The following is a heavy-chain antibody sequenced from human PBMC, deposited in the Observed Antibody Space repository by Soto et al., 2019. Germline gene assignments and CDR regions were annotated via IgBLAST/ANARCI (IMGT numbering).Heavy chain of an antibody. CDR2: ISAYNGNT. V-gene: IGHV1-18*01. Sequence: ASVKVSCKASGYTFTSYGISWVRQAPGQGLEWMGWISAYNGNTNYAQKLQGRVTMTTDTSTSTAYMELRSLRSDDTAVYYCARDLYDGFGELLSFDYWGQGTLVTVSS. D-gene: IGHD3-10*01. J-gene: IGHJ4*02. CDR3: ARDLYDGFGELLSFDY. CDR1: GYTFTSYG.